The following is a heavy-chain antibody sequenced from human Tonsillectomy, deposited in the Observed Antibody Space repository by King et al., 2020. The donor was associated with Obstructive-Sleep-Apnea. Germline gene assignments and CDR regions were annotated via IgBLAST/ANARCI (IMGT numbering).Heavy chain of an antibody. J-gene: IGHJ2*01. Sequence: VQLQESGPGLVKPSETLSLTCTVSGGSISSYYWSWIRQPPGKGLEWIGYMYYSGSTDYNPSLKGRVTISIDTSKNQFSLKLYSVTAADTAVYYCARHAGDYPGGGRYYWYFDLWGRGTLVTVSS. CDR2: MYYSGST. D-gene: IGHD2-15*01. CDR1: GGSISSYY. V-gene: IGHV4-59*08. CDR3: ARHAGDYPGGGRYYWYFDL.